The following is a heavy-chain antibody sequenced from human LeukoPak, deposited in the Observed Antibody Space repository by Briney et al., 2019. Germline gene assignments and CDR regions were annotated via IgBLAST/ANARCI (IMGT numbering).Heavy chain of an antibody. V-gene: IGHV4-59*01. J-gene: IGHJ4*02. CDR2: IYYSGST. D-gene: IGHD3-3*01. Sequence: PSETLSLTCTVSGGSLSSYYWSWIRQPPGKGLEWIGYIYYSGSTNYNPSLKSRVTISVDTSKNQFSLKLSSVTAADTAVYYCARVSYDFWSGQGGYYFDYWGQGTLVTVSS. CDR3: ARVSYDFWSGQGGYYFDY. CDR1: GGSLSSYY.